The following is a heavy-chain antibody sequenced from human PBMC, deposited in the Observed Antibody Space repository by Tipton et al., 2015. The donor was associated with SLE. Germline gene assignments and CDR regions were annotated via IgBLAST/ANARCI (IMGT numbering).Heavy chain of an antibody. V-gene: IGHV4-34*01. CDR3: ARGGITMFGLVTSDY. D-gene: IGHD3-3*01. CDR2: VFHSGST. J-gene: IGHJ4*02. CDR1: GGSFNHYF. Sequence: TLSLTCAVYGGSFNHYFWSWIRQPPGKGLEWIGEVFHSGSTNYNPSLKSRVSISASTSKNEFSLTLTSVTVADTAVYFCARGGITMFGLVTSDYWGQGAMVTVSS.